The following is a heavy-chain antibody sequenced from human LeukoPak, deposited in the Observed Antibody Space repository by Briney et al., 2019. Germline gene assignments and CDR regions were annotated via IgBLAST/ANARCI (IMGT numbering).Heavy chain of an antibody. CDR2: IYPGDSDT. CDR3: ARRVTSGWYFDS. J-gene: IGHJ4*02. CDR1: GYSFSTYW. D-gene: IGHD6-19*01. Sequence: GESLKISCKGSGYSFSTYWIAWVRQMPGKRLEWMGIIYPGDSDTRHSPSFYGQVTISADKSISTAYLQWSSLKASDTAMYYCARRVTSGWYFDSGGQGTLVTASS. V-gene: IGHV5-51*01.